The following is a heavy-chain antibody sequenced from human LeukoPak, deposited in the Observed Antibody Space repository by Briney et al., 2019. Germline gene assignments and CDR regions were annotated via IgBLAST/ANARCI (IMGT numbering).Heavy chain of an antibody. J-gene: IGHJ4*02. Sequence: SETLSLTCSVSGASVSSDYWNWIRQSPGRGLEWIGYTHYRGDINYNPSLKSRLTVSVDASSNQVSLKLSSVTAADAAVYYCGRNLGSGSDHWGQGTLVTVSS. V-gene: IGHV4-59*02. CDR2: THYRGDI. CDR1: GASVSSDY. D-gene: IGHD3-10*01. CDR3: GRNLGSGSDH.